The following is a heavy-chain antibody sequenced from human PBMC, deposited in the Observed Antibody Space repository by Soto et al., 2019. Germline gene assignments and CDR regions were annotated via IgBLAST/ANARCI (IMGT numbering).Heavy chain of an antibody. CDR1: GASISSGDYY. CDR3: AGKTTVTTRAGFDY. V-gene: IGHV4-30-4*01. D-gene: IGHD4-17*01. CDR2: IYYSGST. Sequence: TLSCTGAVSGASISSGDYYWSWIRQPPGKGLEWIGYIYYSGSTYYNPSLKSRVTISVDTSKNQFSLKLSSVTAADTAVYYCAGKTTVTTRAGFDYWGQGTLVTVYS. J-gene: IGHJ4*02.